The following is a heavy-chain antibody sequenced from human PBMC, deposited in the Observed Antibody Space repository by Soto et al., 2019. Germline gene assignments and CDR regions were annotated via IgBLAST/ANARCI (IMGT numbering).Heavy chain of an antibody. J-gene: IGHJ6*02. CDR1: GYTFTSYY. V-gene: IGHV1-46*01. Sequence: GASVKVSCKASGYTFTSYYMHWVRQAPGQGLEWMGIINPSGGSTSYAQKFQGRVTMTRDTSTSTVYMELSSLRSEDTAVYYCARVRVGYYDFWSGYGVGYGMDVWGQGTTVTVSS. CDR2: INPSGGST. D-gene: IGHD3-3*01. CDR3: ARVRVGYYDFWSGYGVGYGMDV.